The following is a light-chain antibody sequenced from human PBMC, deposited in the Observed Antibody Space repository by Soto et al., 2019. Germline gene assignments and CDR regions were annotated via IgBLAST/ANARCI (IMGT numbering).Light chain of an antibody. CDR1: SSDVGGYEY. J-gene: IGLJ2*01. Sequence: QSALTQPPSASGSPGQSVTISCTGTSSDVGGYEYVSWYQQHPGKAPKLMIYEVSKRPAGVPDRFSGSKSGNTASLTVSGLQAEDEADYYCSSHSASNNLVVFGGGTKLTVL. CDR3: SSHSASNNLVV. CDR2: EVS. V-gene: IGLV2-8*01.